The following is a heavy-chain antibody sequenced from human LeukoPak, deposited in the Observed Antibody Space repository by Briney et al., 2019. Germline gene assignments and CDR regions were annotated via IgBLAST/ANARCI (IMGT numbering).Heavy chain of an antibody. CDR3: ARDGTYYYDSSGSEYYFDY. V-gene: IGHV1-46*01. D-gene: IGHD3-22*01. J-gene: IGHJ4*02. CDR2: INPSGGST. Sequence: ASVKVSCKASGYTFTSYYMHWVRQAPGQGLEWMGIINPSGGSTSYAQKFQGRVTMTRDTSTSTVYMELSSLRSEDTAVYYCARDGTYYYDSSGSEYYFDYWGQGTLVTVSS. CDR1: GYTFTSYY.